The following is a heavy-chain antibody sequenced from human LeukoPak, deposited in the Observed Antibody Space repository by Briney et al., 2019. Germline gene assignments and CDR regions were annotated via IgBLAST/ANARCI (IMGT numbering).Heavy chain of an antibody. CDR1: GFTFSSYG. V-gene: IGHV3-30*02. Sequence: GGSLRLSCAASGFTFSSYGMHWVRQAPGKGLEWVAFIRYDGSNKYYADSVKGRFTISRDNSKNTLYLQMNSLRAEDTAVYYCAKDRKQQLSYWGQGTLVTVSS. CDR3: AKDRKQQLSY. J-gene: IGHJ4*02. D-gene: IGHD6-13*01. CDR2: IRYDGSNK.